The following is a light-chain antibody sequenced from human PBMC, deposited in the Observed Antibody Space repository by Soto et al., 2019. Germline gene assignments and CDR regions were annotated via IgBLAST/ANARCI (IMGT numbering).Light chain of an antibody. CDR1: STDVGNYNY. J-gene: IGLJ2*01. CDR2: DVN. Sequence: QSALTQPPSASGSPGQSLTISCTGTSTDVGNYNYVSWYQQHPGKAPKLMISDVNGRPSGVPDRFSGSKSGNTASLTVSELQAEDEADYYCSSYAGSNNWVFGGGTKLTVL. CDR3: SSYAGSNNWV. V-gene: IGLV2-8*01.